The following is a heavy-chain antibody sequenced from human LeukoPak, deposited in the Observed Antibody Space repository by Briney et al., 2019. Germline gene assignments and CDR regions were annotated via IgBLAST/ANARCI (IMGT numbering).Heavy chain of an antibody. J-gene: IGHJ4*02. CDR1: GYTFTGYY. D-gene: IGHD5-12*01. CDR3: ARDPSNSGYDYLYYFDY. CDR2: INPDNGGT. V-gene: IGHV1-2*02. Sequence: ASVKVSCKASGYTFTGYYMHWVRQAPGQGLEWTGWINPDNGGTNYAQKFQGRVTMTRDMSISTAYMELSRLRSDDTAVYYCARDPSNSGYDYLYYFDYWGQGTLVTVSS.